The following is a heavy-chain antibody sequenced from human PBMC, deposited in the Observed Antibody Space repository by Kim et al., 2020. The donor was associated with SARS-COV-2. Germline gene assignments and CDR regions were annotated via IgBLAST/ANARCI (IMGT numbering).Heavy chain of an antibody. Sequence: SETLSLTCTVSGGSISSGGYYWSWIRQHPGQGLEWIGYNYYSGSTYYNPSLKSRVTISVDTSKNQFSLKLSSVTAADTAVYYCARGRLTIFGVVNYFDYWGQGTLVTVSS. J-gene: IGHJ4*02. D-gene: IGHD3-3*01. CDR2: NYYSGST. CDR1: GGSISSGGYY. CDR3: ARGRLTIFGVVNYFDY. V-gene: IGHV4-31*03.